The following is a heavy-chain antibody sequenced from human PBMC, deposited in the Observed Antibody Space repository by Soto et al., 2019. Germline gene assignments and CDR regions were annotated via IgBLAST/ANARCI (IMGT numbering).Heavy chain of an antibody. V-gene: IGHV5-51*01. CDR2: IYPGGSDT. J-gene: IGHJ4*02. D-gene: IGHD5-18*01. CDR1: GGTFSSFT. CDR3: ARRSYGPTDY. Sequence: KVSCKASGGTFSSFTISWVRQAPGQGLEWMGIIYPGGSDTRYSPSFQGQVTISADKSISTAYLQWSSLKASDIAMYYCARRSYGPTDYWGQGTLVTVSS.